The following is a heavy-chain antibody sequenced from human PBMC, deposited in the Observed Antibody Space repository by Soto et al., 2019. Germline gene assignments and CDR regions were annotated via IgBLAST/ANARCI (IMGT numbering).Heavy chain of an antibody. CDR1: GYTFTGYY. D-gene: IGHD2-2*01. Sequence: GASVKVSCKASGYTFTGYYMHWVRQAPGQGLEWMGWINPNSGGTNYAQKFQGWVTMTRDTSISTAYMELSRLRSDDTAVYYCARDRGDDCSSTSCPRGDHPYYMDVWGKGTTVTVSS. J-gene: IGHJ6*03. V-gene: IGHV1-2*04. CDR2: INPNSGGT. CDR3: ARDRGDDCSSTSCPRGDHPYYMDV.